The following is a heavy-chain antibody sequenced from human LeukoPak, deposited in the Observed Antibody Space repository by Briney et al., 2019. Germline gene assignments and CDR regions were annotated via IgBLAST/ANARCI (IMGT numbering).Heavy chain of an antibody. Sequence: ASVKVSCKASGGTFSSYAISWVRQAPGQGLEWMGGIIPIFGTANYAQKLQGRVTMTTDTSTSTAYMELRSLRSDDTAVYYCAREVDSSGYLFDYWGQGTLVTVSS. CDR3: AREVDSSGYLFDY. CDR1: GGTFSSYA. CDR2: IIPIFGTA. D-gene: IGHD3-22*01. J-gene: IGHJ4*02. V-gene: IGHV1-69*05.